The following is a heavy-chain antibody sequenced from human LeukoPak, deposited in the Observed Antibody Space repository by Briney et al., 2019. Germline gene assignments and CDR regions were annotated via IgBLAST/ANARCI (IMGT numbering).Heavy chain of an antibody. CDR1: DGSTSSYY. CDR2: IYTSGST. D-gene: IGHD3-22*01. V-gene: IGHV4-4*07. Sequence: SETLSLTCTVSDGSTSSYYWSWIRQPAGKGLEWIGRIYTSGSTNYNPSLKSRVTMSVDTSKNQFSLKLSSVTAADTAVYYCARAKYYYDSSGGDYFDYWGQGTLVTVSS. J-gene: IGHJ4*02. CDR3: ARAKYYYDSSGGDYFDY.